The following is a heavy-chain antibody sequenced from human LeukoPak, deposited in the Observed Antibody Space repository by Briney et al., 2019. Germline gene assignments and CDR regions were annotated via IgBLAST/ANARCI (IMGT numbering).Heavy chain of an antibody. J-gene: IGHJ6*02. CDR2: ISGSGGST. Sequence: GRSLRLSCAASGFTFDDYAMHWVRQAPGKGLEWVSGISGSGGSTYYADSVKGRFTISRDNSKNTLYLQMNSLRAEDTAVYYCARWDRELDYYYYGMDVWGQGTTVTVSS. V-gene: IGHV3-23*01. CDR3: ARWDRELDYYYYGMDV. D-gene: IGHD3-10*01. CDR1: GFTFDDYA.